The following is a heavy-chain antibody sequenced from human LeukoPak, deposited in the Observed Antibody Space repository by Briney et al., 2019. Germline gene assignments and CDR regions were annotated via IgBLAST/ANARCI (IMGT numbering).Heavy chain of an antibody. CDR1: GGTFSSYA. CDR2: IIPILGIA. CDR3: ASTPRGLDAFDI. J-gene: IGHJ3*02. V-gene: IGHV1-69*04. Sequence: ASVKVSCKASGGTFSSYAISWVRQAPGQGLEWMGRIIPILGIANYAQKFQGRVTITADKSTSTAYMELSSLRSEDTAVYCCASTPRGLDAFDIWGQGTMVTVSS. D-gene: IGHD3-10*01.